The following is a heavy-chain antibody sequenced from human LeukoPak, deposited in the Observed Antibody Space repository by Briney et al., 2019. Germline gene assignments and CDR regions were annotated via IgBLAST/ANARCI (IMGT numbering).Heavy chain of an antibody. D-gene: IGHD5-18*01. CDR1: GFTFSSYG. V-gene: IGHV3-30*18. J-gene: IGHJ4*02. Sequence: GGSLRLSCAASGFTFSSYGMHWVRQAPGKGLEWVAVISYDGSNKYYADSVKGRFTISRDNSKNTPYLQMNSLRAEDTAVYYCAKDAMVYWGQGTLVTVSS. CDR2: ISYDGSNK. CDR3: AKDAMVY.